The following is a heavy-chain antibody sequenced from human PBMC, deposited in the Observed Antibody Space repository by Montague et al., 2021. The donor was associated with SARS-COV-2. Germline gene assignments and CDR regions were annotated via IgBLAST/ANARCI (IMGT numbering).Heavy chain of an antibody. V-gene: IGHV4-38-2*01. D-gene: IGHD5-12*01. CDR1: GFSISSGFY. CDR2: VCHSGYT. Sequence: SETLSLTCSVSGFSISSGFYWAWQSPEKGPEWIGTVCHSGYTPYNPPPKGRVTVSIDTSKNQFSLTVTSVTAADTAVYFCARRGYTGSDYFDYWGQGTLVTVSS. CDR3: ARRGYTGSDYFDY. J-gene: IGHJ4*02.